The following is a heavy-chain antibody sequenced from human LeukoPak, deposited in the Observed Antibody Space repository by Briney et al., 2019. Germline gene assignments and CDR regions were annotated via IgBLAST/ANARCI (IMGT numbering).Heavy chain of an antibody. J-gene: IGHJ3*02. Sequence: PSETLSLTCTVSGGSISSYYWSWIRQPPGKGLVWIGYIYYSGSTNYNPSLKSRVTISVDTSKNQFSLKLSSVTAADTAVYYCARDGYSYGPHAGAFDIWGQGTMVTVSS. V-gene: IGHV4-59*01. CDR1: GGSISSYY. CDR2: IYYSGST. D-gene: IGHD5-18*01. CDR3: ARDGYSYGPHAGAFDI.